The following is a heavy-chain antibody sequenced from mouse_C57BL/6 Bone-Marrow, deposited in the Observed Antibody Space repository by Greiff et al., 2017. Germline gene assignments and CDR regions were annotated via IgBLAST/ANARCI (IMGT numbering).Heavy chain of an antibody. Sequence: VQLQQSGAELARPGASVKLSCKASGYTFTSSGISWVQQRTGQGLEWICEIYTRSGHTYSNEQFKGKATLTADKSSSTAYMELRRLTSEDSAVYFCARWNRWLPFLYYYAMDDWGQGTSVTVAS. CDR1: GYTFTSSG. J-gene: IGHJ4*01. CDR3: ARWNRWLPFLYYYAMDD. V-gene: IGHV1-81*01. D-gene: IGHD2-3*01. CDR2: IYTRSGHT.